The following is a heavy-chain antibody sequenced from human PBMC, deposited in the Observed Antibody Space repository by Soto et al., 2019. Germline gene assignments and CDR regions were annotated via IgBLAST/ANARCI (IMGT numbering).Heavy chain of an antibody. CDR2: ISYDGSNK. J-gene: IGHJ4*02. Sequence: GGSLRLSCAASGFTFSSFGMHWVRQAPGKGLEWVAVISYDGSNKYYADSVKGRFTISRDNSKNTLYLQMNSLRAEDTAVYYCARDHRWLQLPLWDYWGQGTLVTVSS. CDR3: ARDHRWLQLPLWDY. V-gene: IGHV3-30*03. CDR1: GFTFSSFG. D-gene: IGHD5-12*01.